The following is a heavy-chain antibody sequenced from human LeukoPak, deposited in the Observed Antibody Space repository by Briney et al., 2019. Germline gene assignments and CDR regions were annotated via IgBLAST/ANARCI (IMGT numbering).Heavy chain of an antibody. Sequence: GGSLRLSCAASGFTFSSYSMNWVRQAPGKGLEWVSYISSSSSTIYYADSVKGRFTISRDNAKNSLYLQMNSLRAEDTAVYYCARDRYYDSSEVWGQGTLVTVSS. J-gene: IGHJ4*02. CDR1: GFTFSSYS. CDR3: ARDRYYDSSEV. D-gene: IGHD3-22*01. CDR2: ISSSSSTI. V-gene: IGHV3-48*01.